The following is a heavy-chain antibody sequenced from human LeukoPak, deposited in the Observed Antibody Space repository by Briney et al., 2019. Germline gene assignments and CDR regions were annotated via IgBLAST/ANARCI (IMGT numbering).Heavy chain of an antibody. V-gene: IGHV3-21*01. CDR1: GFTFSSYS. CDR3: ARDGIVVVPAATTDAFDI. J-gene: IGHJ3*02. CDR2: ISSSSSYI. Sequence: GGSLRLSCAASGFTFSSYSMNWVRQAPGKGLEWVSSISSSSSYIYYADSVKGRFTISRDNAKNSLYLQMNSLRAEDTAVYYCARDGIVVVPAATTDAFDIWGQGTMVTVS. D-gene: IGHD2-2*01.